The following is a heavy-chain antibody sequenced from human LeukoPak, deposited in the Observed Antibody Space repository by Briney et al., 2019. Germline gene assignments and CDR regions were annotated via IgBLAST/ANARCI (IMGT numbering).Heavy chain of an antibody. CDR3: ARDRITMIVVVITDAFDI. CDR2: INPNSGGT. CDR1: GYTFTGYY. Sequence: ASVKVSCKASGYTFTGYYMHWVRQAPGQGLEWMGWINPNSGGTNYAQKFQGRVTMTRDTSISTAYMELSRLRSDDTAVYYCARDRITMIVVVITDAFDIWGQGTMVTVSS. D-gene: IGHD3-22*01. J-gene: IGHJ3*02. V-gene: IGHV1-2*02.